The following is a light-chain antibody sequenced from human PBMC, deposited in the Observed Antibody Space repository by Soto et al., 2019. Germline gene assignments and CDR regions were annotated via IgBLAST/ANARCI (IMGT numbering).Light chain of an antibody. J-gene: IGKJ1*01. CDR3: QQYGSAGM. CDR1: QGLNNY. V-gene: IGKV1-17*03. Sequence: DIQMAQSPSALSASVGDRVAITCRASQGLNNYLAWFQQKPGKAPKRLIYAASSLQIGVPSRCSGSGSGTEFTLTISSLQPEDFAVYYCQQYGSAGMFGQGTKV. CDR2: AAS.